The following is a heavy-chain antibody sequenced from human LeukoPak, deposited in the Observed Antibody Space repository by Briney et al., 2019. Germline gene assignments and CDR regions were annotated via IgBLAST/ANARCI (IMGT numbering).Heavy chain of an antibody. V-gene: IGHV4-39*07. Sequence: PSETLSLTCTVSGGSIRSSSHYWGWIRQPPGEGLEWIGIIYHSGTTYYNASLKSRVTISVDTSKNQFSLKLSSVTAADTAVYYCARTVWTSYSSGWYAAYYFDYWGQGTLVTVSS. CDR1: GGSIRSSSHY. CDR3: ARTVWTSYSSGWYAAYYFDY. J-gene: IGHJ4*02. D-gene: IGHD6-19*01. CDR2: IYHSGTT.